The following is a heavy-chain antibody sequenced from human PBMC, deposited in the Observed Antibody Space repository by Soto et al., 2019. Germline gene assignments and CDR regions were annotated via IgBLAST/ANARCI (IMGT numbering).Heavy chain of an antibody. CDR1: GFTFSNAW. CDR2: IKSKTDGGTT. CDR3: TTDPALLWFGELFFDY. J-gene: IGHJ4*02. V-gene: IGHV3-15*01. D-gene: IGHD3-10*01. Sequence: PGESLKISCAASGFTFSNAWMSWVRQAPGKGLEWVGRIKSKTDGGTTDYAAPVKGRFTISRDDSKNTLYLQMNSLKTEDTALYYCTTDPALLWFGELFFDYWGQGTLVTVSS.